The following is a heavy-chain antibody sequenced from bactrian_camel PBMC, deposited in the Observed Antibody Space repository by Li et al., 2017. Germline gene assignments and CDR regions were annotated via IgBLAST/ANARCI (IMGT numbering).Heavy chain of an antibody. J-gene: IGHJ6*01. CDR1: ARMFTSYC. CDR3: AATWGLTASEALRIMTRPDFGY. V-gene: IGHV3S53*01. CDR2: IDTYGLT. Sequence: HVQLVESGGGSVQAGGSLTLACKTSARMFTSYCLGWFRQVQREGVAIIDTYGLTMYSESVQARFTISRENDKNVVFLQMDSLEPEDAGRYRCAATWGLTASEALRIMTRPDFGYWGEGTQVTVS. D-gene: IGHD3*01.